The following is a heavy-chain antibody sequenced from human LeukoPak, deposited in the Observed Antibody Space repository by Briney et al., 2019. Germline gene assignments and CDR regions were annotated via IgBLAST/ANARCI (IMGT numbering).Heavy chain of an antibody. CDR3: AREPLGYPTLDY. CDR1: GGTFSSYA. V-gene: IGHV1-69*13. D-gene: IGHD5-12*01. J-gene: IGHJ4*02. CDR2: IIPIFGTA. Sequence: GASVKVSCKASGGTFSSYAISWVRQAPGQGLEWMGGIIPIFGTANYAQKFQGRVTITADESTSTAYMELSSLRSEDAAVYYCAREPLGYPTLDYWGQGTLVTVSS.